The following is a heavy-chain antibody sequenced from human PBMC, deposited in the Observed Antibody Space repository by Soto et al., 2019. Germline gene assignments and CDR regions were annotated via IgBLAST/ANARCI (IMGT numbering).Heavy chain of an antibody. V-gene: IGHV3-23*01. D-gene: IGHD1-1*01. CDR3: VPRQQLGH. Sequence: EVELLESGGGSVQPGGSLRLSCAASGFTFSSYTMSWVRQAPGRGLEWVSIITGGGDSTYYVYSVKGRFTSSRHNSENTLFLQMNSVRAEDSAVYFCVPRQQLGHWGQGTLVTVSS. CDR1: GFTFSSYT. CDR2: ITGGGDST. J-gene: IGHJ4*02.